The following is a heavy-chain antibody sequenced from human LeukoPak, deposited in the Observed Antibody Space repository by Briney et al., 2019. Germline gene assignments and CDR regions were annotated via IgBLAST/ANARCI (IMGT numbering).Heavy chain of an antibody. Sequence: SETLSLTCTVSGGSISSYYWSWIRQPPGPGVGWVGNIDYSGSTIYNPALKSRVTMSVDTSKNQFSLNLASVTAADTAVYYCAREGKLTGYFGGLGFNYWGQGILVTVSS. V-gene: IGHV4-59*01. CDR2: IDYSGST. D-gene: IGHD6-19*01. J-gene: IGHJ4*02. CDR1: GGSISSYY. CDR3: AREGKLTGYFGGLGFNY.